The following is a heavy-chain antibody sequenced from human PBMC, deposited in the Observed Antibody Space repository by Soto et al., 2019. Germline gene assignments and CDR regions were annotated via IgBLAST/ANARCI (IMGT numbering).Heavy chain of an antibody. Sequence: GGSLRLCCAASGFTFSNAWMSWVRQAPGKGLEWVGRIKSKTDGGTTDYAAPVKGRFTISRDDSKNTLYLQMNSLKTEDTAVYYCTTELHDYGAPGAYWGQGTLVTVSS. D-gene: IGHD4-17*01. CDR3: TTELHDYGAPGAY. CDR1: GFTFSNAW. CDR2: IKSKTDGGTT. V-gene: IGHV3-15*01. J-gene: IGHJ4*02.